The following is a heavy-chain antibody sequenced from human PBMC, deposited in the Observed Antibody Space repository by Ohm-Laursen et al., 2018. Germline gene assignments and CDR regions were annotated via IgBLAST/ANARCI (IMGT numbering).Heavy chain of an antibody. CDR1: GYTFTGNY. CDR2: INPNSGRT. CDR3: ARGSDPIVVVPASSRRFILGFNY. D-gene: IGHD2-2*01. V-gene: IGHV1-2*02. Sequence: EASVKVSCKASGYTFTGNYIHWVRQAPGQGLEWMGWINPNSGRTNYAQKFQGRVTMTRDTSISTAYMELSRLRSADTAVYYCARGSDPIVVVPASSRRFILGFNYWGQGTLVTVSS. J-gene: IGHJ4*02.